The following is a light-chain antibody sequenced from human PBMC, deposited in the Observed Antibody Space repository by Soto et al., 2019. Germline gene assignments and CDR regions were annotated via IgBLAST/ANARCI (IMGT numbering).Light chain of an antibody. Sequence: SYELTQPLSVSVALGQTARITCGGNNIGSKNVHWYQLNPGQAPVLVIYRDTNRPSGIPERFSCSNSGNTATLAISGAQVGDDADYYCQVWDSSTVVFGGGTKLTVL. CDR2: RDT. CDR1: NIGSKN. J-gene: IGLJ3*02. V-gene: IGLV3-9*01. CDR3: QVWDSSTVV.